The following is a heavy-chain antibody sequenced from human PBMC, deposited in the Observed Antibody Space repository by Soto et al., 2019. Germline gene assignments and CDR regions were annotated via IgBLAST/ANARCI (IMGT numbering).Heavy chain of an antibody. CDR3: ARRHHRIAAFDY. CDR1: GYTFTSYD. D-gene: IGHD6-13*01. Sequence: ASVKVSCKASGYTFTSYDINWVRQATGQGLEWMGWMNPNSGNTGYAQKFQGRVTMTRNTSISTAYMELSSLRSEDTAVYYCARRHHRIAAFDYWGQGTLVTVSS. V-gene: IGHV1-8*01. J-gene: IGHJ4*02. CDR2: MNPNSGNT.